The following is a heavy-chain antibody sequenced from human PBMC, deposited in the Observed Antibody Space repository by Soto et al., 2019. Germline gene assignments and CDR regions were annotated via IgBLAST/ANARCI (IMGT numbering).Heavy chain of an antibody. V-gene: IGHV4-31*03. D-gene: IGHD6-6*01. CDR2: NYYSGIT. J-gene: IGHJ6*02. CDR1: GGSISSGGYY. CDR3: ARGSSLAGLYYGMDV. Sequence: QVQLQESGPGLVKPSQTLSLTCTVSGGSISSGGYYWTWIRQHPGKGLEWIGYNYYSGITYYNPSLKRRVPISLDTSKNQFSLKLSSVTAAATAVYYCARGSSLAGLYYGMDVWGQGTTVTVSS.